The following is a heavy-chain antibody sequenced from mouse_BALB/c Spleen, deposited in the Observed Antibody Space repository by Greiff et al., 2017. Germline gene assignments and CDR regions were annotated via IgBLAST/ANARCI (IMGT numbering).Heavy chain of an antibody. CDR3: NARVVEEYAMDY. CDR1: GFNIKDYY. J-gene: IGHJ4*01. D-gene: IGHD1-1*01. CDR2: IDPENGDT. V-gene: IGHV14-4*02. Sequence: EVQLQESGAELVRSGASVKLSCSASGFNIKDYYMHWVKQRPEQGLEWIGWIDPENGDTEYAPKFQGKATMTADTSSNTAYLQLSSLTSEDTAVYYCNARVVEEYAMDYWGQGTSVTVSS.